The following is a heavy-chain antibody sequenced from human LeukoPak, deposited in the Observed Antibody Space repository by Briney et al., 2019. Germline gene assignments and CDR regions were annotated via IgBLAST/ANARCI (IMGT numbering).Heavy chain of an antibody. D-gene: IGHD6-19*01. CDR1: GGSISSSSYY. Sequence: SETLSLTCTVSGGSISSSSYYWGWIRQPPGKGPECIGSIYYSGSTYYNPSLKSRVTISVDTSKNQFSLKLSSVTAADTAVYYCARQGVEQWQWTAAFDIWGQGTMVTVSS. V-gene: IGHV4-39*01. CDR2: IYYSGST. CDR3: ARQGVEQWQWTAAFDI. J-gene: IGHJ3*02.